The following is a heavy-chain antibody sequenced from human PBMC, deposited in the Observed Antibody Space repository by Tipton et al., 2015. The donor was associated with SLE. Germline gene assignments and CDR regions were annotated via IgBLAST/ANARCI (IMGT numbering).Heavy chain of an antibody. Sequence: TLSLTCTVSGGSISSGSYYWSWIRQPPGKGLEWIGYIYYSGSTNYNPSLKSRVTISVDTSKNQFSLKLSSVTAADTAVFYCARGNPAGVDYWGQGTLVTVSS. CDR1: GGSISSGSYY. CDR3: ARGNPAGVDY. D-gene: IGHD1-14*01. CDR2: IYYSGST. J-gene: IGHJ4*02. V-gene: IGHV4-61*01.